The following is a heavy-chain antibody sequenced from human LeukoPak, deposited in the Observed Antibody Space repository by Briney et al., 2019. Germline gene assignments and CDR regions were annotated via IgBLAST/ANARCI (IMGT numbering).Heavy chain of an antibody. Sequence: GGSLRLSCAASGFTFSSYSMHWLRQAPGKGLEWVAVIWYDGSNKYYADSVKGRFTISRDNSKNTLYLQMNSLRAEDTAVYYCARDPLAITGTTLGWFDPWGQGTLVTVSS. CDR3: ARDPLAITGTTLGWFDP. J-gene: IGHJ5*02. CDR2: IWYDGSNK. V-gene: IGHV3-33*01. D-gene: IGHD1-7*01. CDR1: GFTFSSYS.